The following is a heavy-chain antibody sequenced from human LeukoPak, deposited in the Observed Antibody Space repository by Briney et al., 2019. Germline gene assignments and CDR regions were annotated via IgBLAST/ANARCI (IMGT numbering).Heavy chain of an antibody. J-gene: IGHJ4*02. V-gene: IGHV3-30-3*01. CDR2: ISYDGSNK. CDR1: GFTFSSYA. CDR3: ARDTGAYCSSTSCYWGLDY. Sequence: GRSLRLSCAASGFTFSSYAMHWVRQAPGKGLEWVAVISYDGSNKYYADSVKGRFTISRDNSKNTLYLQMNSLRAEDTAVYYCARDTGAYCSSTSCYWGLDYWGQGTLVTVSS. D-gene: IGHD2-2*01.